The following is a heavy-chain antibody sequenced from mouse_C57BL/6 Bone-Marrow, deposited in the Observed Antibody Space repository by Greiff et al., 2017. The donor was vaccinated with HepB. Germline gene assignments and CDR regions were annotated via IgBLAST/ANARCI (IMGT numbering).Heavy chain of an antibody. CDR1: GYTFTDYE. J-gene: IGHJ2*01. CDR2: IDPETGGT. Sequence: QVQLQQSGAELVRPGASVTLSCKASGYTFTDYEMHWVKQTPVHGLEWIGAIDPETGGTAYNQKFKGKAILTADKSSSTAYMELRSLTSEDSAVYYCTSSPITTVVPYYFDYWGQGTTLTVSS. D-gene: IGHD1-1*01. V-gene: IGHV1-15*01. CDR3: TSSPITTVVPYYFDY.